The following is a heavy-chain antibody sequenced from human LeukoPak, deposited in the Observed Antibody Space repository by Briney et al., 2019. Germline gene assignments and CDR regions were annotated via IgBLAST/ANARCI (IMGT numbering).Heavy chain of an antibody. J-gene: IGHJ6*02. CDR2: IYYSGST. Sequence: SETLSLTCTVSGGSLSSYYWSWIRQPPGKGLEWIGYIYYSGSTNYNPSLKSRVTISVDTSKNQFSLKLSSVTAADTAVYYCARSGIRPYYYYYYGMDVWGQGTTVTVSS. CDR1: GGSLSSYY. CDR3: ARSGIRPYYYYYYGMDV. V-gene: IGHV4-59*01. D-gene: IGHD1-1*01.